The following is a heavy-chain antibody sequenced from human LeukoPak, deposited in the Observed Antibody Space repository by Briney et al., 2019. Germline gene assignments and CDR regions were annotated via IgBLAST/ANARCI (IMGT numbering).Heavy chain of an antibody. CDR2: IYPVDSDT. J-gene: IGHJ4*02. CDR3: ARHLSNFWSGSSFDY. V-gene: IGHV5-51*01. CDR1: GYSFTSYW. Sequence: GESLKISCKGSGYSFTSYWIGWVRQMPGKGLEWMGIIYPVDSDTRYSPSFQGQVTISADKSISTAYLQWSSLKASDTAMYYCARHLSNFWSGSSFDYWGQGTLVTVSS. D-gene: IGHD3-3*01.